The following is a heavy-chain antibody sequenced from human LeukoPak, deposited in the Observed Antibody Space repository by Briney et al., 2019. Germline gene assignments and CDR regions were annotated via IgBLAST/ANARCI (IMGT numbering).Heavy chain of an antibody. D-gene: IGHD4-11*01. Sequence: GASVKVSCKASGYTFTTYYMHWVRQAPGQGLEWMGIINPSGGSTTYAQKFQGRVTMTRDTSTSTVYMELSSLRSEDTAVFFCARAFTVRSRIDHWGQGTLVTVSS. J-gene: IGHJ4*02. CDR1: GYTFTTYY. V-gene: IGHV1-46*01. CDR2: INPSGGST. CDR3: ARAFTVRSRIDH.